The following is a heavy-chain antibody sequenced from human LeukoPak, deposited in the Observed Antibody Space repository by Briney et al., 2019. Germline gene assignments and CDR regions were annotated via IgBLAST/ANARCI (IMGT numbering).Heavy chain of an antibody. CDR3: ARMGGYSGYATH. CDR2: IYYSGTT. D-gene: IGHD5-12*01. J-gene: IGHJ4*02. CDR1: GGSISSGGYY. Sequence: SETLSLTCTVSGGSISSGGYYWSWIRQHPGKGLEWIGYIYYSGTTNSNPSLKSRVTISVDTSKNQISLKLSSVTAADTAVYYCARMGGYSGYATHWGQGTLVTVSS. V-gene: IGHV4-61*08.